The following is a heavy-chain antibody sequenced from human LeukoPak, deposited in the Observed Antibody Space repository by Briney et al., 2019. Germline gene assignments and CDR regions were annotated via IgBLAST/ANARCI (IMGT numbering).Heavy chain of an antibody. J-gene: IGHJ1*01. D-gene: IGHD3-22*01. CDR2: ISSSGSTI. CDR3: ARDVSYYDSSGYYPKYFQH. Sequence: GGSLRLSCAASGFTFSSYSMNWVRQAPGKGLEWVSYISSSGSTIYYADSVKGRFTISRDNAKNSLYLQMNSLRAEDTAVYYCARDVSYYDSSGYYPKYFQHWGQGTLVTVSS. CDR1: GFTFSSYS. V-gene: IGHV3-48*04.